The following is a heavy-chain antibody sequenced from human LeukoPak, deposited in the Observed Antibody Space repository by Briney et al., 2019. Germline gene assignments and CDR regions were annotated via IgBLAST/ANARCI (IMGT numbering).Heavy chain of an antibody. CDR1: GFTFSSYS. J-gene: IGHJ6*02. V-gene: IGHV3-48*01. CDR3: ARDPRGYCSGGSCLPGYGMDV. CDR2: ISSSSSTI. Sequence: GGSLRLSCAVSGFTFSSYSMNWVRQAQGKGLEWVSYISSSSSTIYYADSVKGRFTISRDNAKNSLYLQMNSLRAEDTAVYYCARDPRGYCSGGSCLPGYGMDVWGQGTTVTVSS. D-gene: IGHD2-15*01.